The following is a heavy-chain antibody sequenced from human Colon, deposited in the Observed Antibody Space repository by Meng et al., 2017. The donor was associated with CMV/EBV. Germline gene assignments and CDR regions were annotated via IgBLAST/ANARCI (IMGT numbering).Heavy chain of an antibody. CDR1: GGSVSSGSYY. CDR3: ARAGSQRTYYYYYGMDV. CDR2: IYYSGST. J-gene: IGHJ6*02. D-gene: IGHD3-10*01. Sequence: SETLSLTCTVSGGSVSSGSYYWSWIRQPPGKGLEWIGYIYYSGSTNYNPSLKSRFTISVDTSKNQFSLKLSSVTAADTAVYYCARAGSQRTYYYYYGMDVWGQGTTVTVSS. V-gene: IGHV4-61*01.